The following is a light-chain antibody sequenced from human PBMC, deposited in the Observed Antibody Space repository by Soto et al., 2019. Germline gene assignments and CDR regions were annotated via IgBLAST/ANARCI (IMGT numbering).Light chain of an antibody. J-gene: IGKJ5*01. Sequence: IQLTQSPSSLSASVLDRVTITFLASQGISSYLGWYQQKPGKAPNLLIYDASTLHSGVPSRFSGSGSGTDFVLTISSLQPEDSATYYCQQLDSMPITFGQGTRLEIK. V-gene: IGKV1-9*01. CDR2: DAS. CDR3: QQLDSMPIT. CDR1: QGISSY.